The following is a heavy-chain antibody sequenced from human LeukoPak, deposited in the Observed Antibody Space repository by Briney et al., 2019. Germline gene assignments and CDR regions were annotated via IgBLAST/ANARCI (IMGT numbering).Heavy chain of an antibody. CDR2: IYTSGST. CDR3: ARDQGCSGGSCYFADY. V-gene: IGHV4-4*07. CDR1: GGSIRSYY. J-gene: IGHJ4*02. D-gene: IGHD2-15*01. Sequence: KASETLSLTCTVSGGSIRSYYWSWIRQPAGKGLEWIGRIYTSGSTNYNPSLKSRVTMSVDTSKNQFSLKLSSVTAADTAVYYCARDQGCSGGSCYFADYWGQGTLVTVSS.